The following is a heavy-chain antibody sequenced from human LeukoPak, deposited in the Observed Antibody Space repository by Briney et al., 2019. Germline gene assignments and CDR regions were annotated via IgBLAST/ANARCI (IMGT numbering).Heavy chain of an antibody. Sequence: GGSLRLSCAASGFTFSSYGMHWVRQAPGKGLEWVAVISYDGSDKYYADSVKGRFTISRDNSKNTLFLQMNSLRAEDTAVYFCARDVGGGDTLDYWGQGTLVTVSS. CDR3: ARDVGGGDTLDY. J-gene: IGHJ4*02. V-gene: IGHV3-30*19. CDR2: ISYDGSDK. CDR1: GFTFSSYG. D-gene: IGHD2-21*02.